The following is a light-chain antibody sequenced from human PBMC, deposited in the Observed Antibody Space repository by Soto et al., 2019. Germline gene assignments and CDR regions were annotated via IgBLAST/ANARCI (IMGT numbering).Light chain of an antibody. CDR1: SSDICAYDY. V-gene: IGLV2-14*01. CDR2: EVN. Sequence: QSALTQPASLSGSPGHAITISCTGTSSDICAYDYVSWFQQHPGKAHKLMISEVNNRPSGVSNSFSDSKSGNTAYLTISVFQVEDAAEYCCFSCTTSSTHVVGTGTKVTV. CDR3: FSCTTSSTHV. J-gene: IGLJ1*01.